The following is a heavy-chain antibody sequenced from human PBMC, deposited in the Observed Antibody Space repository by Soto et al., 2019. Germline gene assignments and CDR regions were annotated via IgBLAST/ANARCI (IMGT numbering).Heavy chain of an antibody. J-gene: IGHJ4*02. D-gene: IGHD1-1*01. Sequence: ESGGGLVKPGGSLRLSCASSGFTFSSHTMNWVRQAPGRGLEWVSSITGTDRDTFYADSVKGRFTISRDNAENSLFLQMNSLRAEDTAVYYCVKEVEGFDYWGQGTLVTVSS. CDR3: VKEVEGFDY. CDR1: GFTFSSHT. CDR2: ITGTDRDT. V-gene: IGHV3-21*01.